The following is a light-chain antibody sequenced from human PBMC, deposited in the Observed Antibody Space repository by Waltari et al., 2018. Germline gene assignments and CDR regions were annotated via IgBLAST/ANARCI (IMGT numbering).Light chain of an antibody. V-gene: IGKV1-12*01. CDR2: AVS. CDR1: PDISSP. Sequence: IHVTQSPSSASASVGDRVPTPWRGGPDISSPLAWYQQKPGQAPNLLIYAVSSLQSGVPARFSGSGSGTDFTLTISSLQPEDLATYYCQQGGSFPPTFGEGTKVEIK. J-gene: IGKJ1*01. CDR3: QQGGSFPPT.